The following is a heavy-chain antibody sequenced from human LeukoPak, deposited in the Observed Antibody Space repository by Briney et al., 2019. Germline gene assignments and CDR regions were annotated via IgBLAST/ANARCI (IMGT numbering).Heavy chain of an antibody. V-gene: IGHV1-2*02. CDR3: ARVPGGCSGGSCYSGYYYYMDV. CDR2: IKPNSGGT. Sequence: ASVKVSCKASGYTLTDYYIHWVRQAPGQGLEWMGCIKPNSGGTNYAQKFQGRVTMTRDTSISTAYMELSRLRSDDTAVYYCARVPGGCSGGSCYSGYYYYMDVWGKGTTVTISS. D-gene: IGHD2-15*01. J-gene: IGHJ6*03. CDR1: GYTLTDYY.